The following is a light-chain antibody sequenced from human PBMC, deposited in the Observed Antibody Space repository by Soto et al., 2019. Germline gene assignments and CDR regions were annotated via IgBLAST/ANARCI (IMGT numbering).Light chain of an antibody. Sequence: DIQMTQSPSSLSASVGDRVTITCRASQSISSYLNWYQQKPGKAPKLLIYAASSLQSGVPSRFSGSGSGTYFTLTISSLQPEDFATYYCQQSYSTPRMYTFGQGTKLEIK. V-gene: IGKV1-39*01. CDR1: QSISSY. CDR2: AAS. CDR3: QQSYSTPRMYT. J-gene: IGKJ2*01.